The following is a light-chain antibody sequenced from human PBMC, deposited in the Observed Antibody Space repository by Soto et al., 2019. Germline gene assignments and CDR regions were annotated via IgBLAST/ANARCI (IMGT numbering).Light chain of an antibody. CDR1: SSDVGGYNY. V-gene: IGLV2-14*03. CDR2: EVF. CDR3: CSYTTTSTFV. J-gene: IGLJ2*01. Sequence: QSALTQPASVSGSPGQSITISCTGTSSDVGGYNYVSWYQQHPGKVPKLMIYEVFRRPSGISDRFSGSKSGNTASLTIPGLQAEDEADYYCCSYTTTSTFVFGGGTKLTVL.